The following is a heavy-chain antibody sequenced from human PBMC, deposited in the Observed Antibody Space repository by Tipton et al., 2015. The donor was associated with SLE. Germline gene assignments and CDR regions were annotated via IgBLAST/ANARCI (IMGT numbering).Heavy chain of an antibody. CDR2: IHTSGTT. V-gene: IGHV4-61*09. Sequence: TLSLTCTVSGGSISSGFYHWSWIRQPAGKGREWIGHIHTSGTTDYNLSLRSRVTISSDMSKNQVSLKINSVTAADTAVYYCARGAGSYGNWFDLWGQGILVTVSS. D-gene: IGHD1-26*01. CDR3: ARGAGSYGNWFDL. CDR1: GGSISSGFYH. J-gene: IGHJ5*02.